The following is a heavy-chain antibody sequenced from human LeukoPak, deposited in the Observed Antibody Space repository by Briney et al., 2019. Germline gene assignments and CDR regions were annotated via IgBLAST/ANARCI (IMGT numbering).Heavy chain of an antibody. CDR3: ARRGISAVAGAFDI. Sequence: PSQTLSLTCTVAARSTSRYYWSWIRQPAGKVLEWVGRIYSSGSTNYNPSLKGRVTLSVDTSKNQFSLKLASVTAADTAVYYCARRGISAVAGAFDIWGQGTMVTVSS. J-gene: IGHJ3*02. D-gene: IGHD6-19*01. V-gene: IGHV4-4*07. CDR1: ARSTSRYY. CDR2: IYSSGST.